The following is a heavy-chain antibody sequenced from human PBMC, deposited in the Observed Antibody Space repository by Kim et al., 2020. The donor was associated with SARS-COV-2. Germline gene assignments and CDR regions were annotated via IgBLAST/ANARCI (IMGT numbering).Heavy chain of an antibody. CDR1: GFTFSSYS. D-gene: IGHD2-15*01. V-gene: IGHV3-48*04. Sequence: GGSLRLSCAASGFTFSSYSMNWVRQAPGKGLEWVSYISSSSSTIYYADSVKGRFTISRDNAKNSLYLQMNSLRAEDTAVYYCARDSRAYGGGSCPLCYYYYGMDVWGQGTTVTVSS. J-gene: IGHJ6*02. CDR2: ISSSSSTI. CDR3: ARDSRAYGGGSCPLCYYYYGMDV.